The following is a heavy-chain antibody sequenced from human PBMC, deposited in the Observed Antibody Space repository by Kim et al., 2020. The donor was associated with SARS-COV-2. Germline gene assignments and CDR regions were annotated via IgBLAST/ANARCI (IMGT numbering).Heavy chain of an antibody. V-gene: IGHV3-33*06. CDR3: AKTYYDYIWGSYRNFYYYCMDV. CDR1: GFTFSSYG. Sequence: GGSLRLSCAASGFTFSSYGMYWVRQAPGKGLEWVAVIWYDGSNKYYADSVKGRFTISRDNSKNTLYLQMNSLRAEDTAVYYCAKTYYDYIWGSYRNFYYYCMDVWGQGTTVTVSS. J-gene: IGHJ6*02. CDR2: IWYDGSNK. D-gene: IGHD3-16*02.